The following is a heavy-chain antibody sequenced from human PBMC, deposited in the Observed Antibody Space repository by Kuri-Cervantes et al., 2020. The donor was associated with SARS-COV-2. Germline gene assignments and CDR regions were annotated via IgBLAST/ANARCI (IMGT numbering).Heavy chain of an antibody. CDR1: GGSISSSNW. D-gene: IGHD3-22*01. CDR2: IYHSGST. CDR3: ARGDYYDSSGLNWFDP. J-gene: IGHJ5*02. V-gene: IGHV4-4*02. Sequence: SCAVSGGSISSSNWWSWVRQPPGKGLEWIGEIYHSGSTNYNPSLKSRVTISVDKSKNQFSLKLSSVTAADTAVYYCARGDYYDSSGLNWFDPWGQGTLVTVSS.